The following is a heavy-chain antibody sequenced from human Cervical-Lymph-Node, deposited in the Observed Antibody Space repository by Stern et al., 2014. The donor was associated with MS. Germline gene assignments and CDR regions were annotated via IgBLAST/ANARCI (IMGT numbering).Heavy chain of an antibody. Sequence: VQLVESGGGVVQPGRSLRLSCAASGFTFSSYAMHWVRQAPGKGLEWVAVISYDGSNKYYADSVKGRFTISRDNSKNTLYLQMNSLRAEDTAVYYCARDLISYYDSSGGWGQGTLVTVSS. CDR3: ARDLISYYDSSGG. V-gene: IGHV3-30*01. CDR1: GFTFSSYA. D-gene: IGHD3-22*01. J-gene: IGHJ4*02. CDR2: ISYDGSNK.